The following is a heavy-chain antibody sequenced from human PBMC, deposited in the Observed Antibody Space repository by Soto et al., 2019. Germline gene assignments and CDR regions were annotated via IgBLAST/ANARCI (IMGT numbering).Heavy chain of an antibody. CDR1: GGSIGSYC. CDR2: FYYSGST. V-gene: IGHV4-59*08. D-gene: IGHD3-3*01. CDR3: ARGGWRQIDY. Sequence: PSETLSLTCTVSGGSIGSYCWSWIGQPPGKGLEWIGYFYYSGSTNYNPFLKSRVTISVDTSKNQFSLQLSSVTAADTAVYYCARGGWRQIDYWGQGTLVTVSS. J-gene: IGHJ4*02.